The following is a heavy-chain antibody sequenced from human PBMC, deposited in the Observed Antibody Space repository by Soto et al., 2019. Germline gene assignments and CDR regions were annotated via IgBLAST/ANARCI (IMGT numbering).Heavy chain of an antibody. Sequence: QVQLVQSGAEVKKPGSSVKVSCKASGGTFSSYAISWVRQAPGQGLEWMGGIIPIFGKANYAQKFQGRVTITADESTSTAYMELSSLRSEDTAVYYCAREPRTTVPLPGIAPPPNWYFDLWGRGTLVTVSS. D-gene: IGHD6-13*01. CDR2: IIPIFGKA. J-gene: IGHJ2*01. CDR3: AREPRTTVPLPGIAPPPNWYFDL. V-gene: IGHV1-69*01. CDR1: GGTFSSYA.